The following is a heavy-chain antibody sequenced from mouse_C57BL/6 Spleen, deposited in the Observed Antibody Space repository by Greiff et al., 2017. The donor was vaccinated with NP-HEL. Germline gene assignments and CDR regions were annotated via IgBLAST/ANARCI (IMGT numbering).Heavy chain of an antibody. Sequence: VQLQQSGPELVKPGASVKISCKASGYTFTDYYMNWVKQSHGKSLEWIGDINPNNGGTSYNQKFKGKATLTVDKSSSTAYMELRSLTSEDSAVYYRARWFYFDYWGQGTTLTVSS. D-gene: IGHD2-2*01. CDR2: INPNNGGT. J-gene: IGHJ2*01. CDR3: ARWFYFDY. V-gene: IGHV1-26*01. CDR1: GYTFTDYY.